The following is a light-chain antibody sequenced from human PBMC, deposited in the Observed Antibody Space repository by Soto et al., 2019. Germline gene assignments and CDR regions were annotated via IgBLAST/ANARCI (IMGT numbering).Light chain of an antibody. Sequence: PGLNQPGSGSGCVGRSMTISCTGTRRDVGGYNYVSWYQQYPGKSTKLLIYEVTHRPSGVSNRFSGSKSGNTASLTISGLQAEDEADYYCSSYTISNTLPFVFGTGTKVTVL. J-gene: IGLJ1*01. V-gene: IGLV2-14*01. CDR2: EVT. CDR3: SSYTISNTLPFV. CDR1: RRDVGGYNY.